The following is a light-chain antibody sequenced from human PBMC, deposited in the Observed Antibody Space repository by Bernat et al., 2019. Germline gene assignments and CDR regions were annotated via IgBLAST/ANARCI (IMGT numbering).Light chain of an antibody. V-gene: IGKV3-11*01. J-gene: IGKJ1*01. CDR2: VAS. CDR1: QSVSSY. Sequence: LSPGETATISFRTSQSVSSYLAWYQHKPVQAPMLLIYVASSRATGIPDRFSGSGSGTDFTLTISSLEPEEFALYYCQETSNLWTFGQGTKVEIK. CDR3: QETSNLWT.